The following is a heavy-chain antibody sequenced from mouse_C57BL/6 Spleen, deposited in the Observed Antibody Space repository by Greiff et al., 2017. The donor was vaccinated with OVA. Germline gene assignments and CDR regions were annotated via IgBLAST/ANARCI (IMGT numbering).Heavy chain of an antibody. CDR3: ARKDYSNGGFAY. CDR2: INPNNGGT. CDR1: GYTFTDYY. V-gene: IGHV1-26*01. D-gene: IGHD2-5*01. Sequence: EVQLQQSGPELVKPGASVKISCKASGYTFTDYYMNWVKQSHGKSLEWIGDINPNNGGTSYNQKFKGKATLTVDKSSSTAYMELRSLTSEDSAVYDCARKDYSNGGFAYWGQGTLVTVSA. J-gene: IGHJ3*01.